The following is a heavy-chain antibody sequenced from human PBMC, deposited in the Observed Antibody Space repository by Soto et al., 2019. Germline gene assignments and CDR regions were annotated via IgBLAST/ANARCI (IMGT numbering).Heavy chain of an antibody. CDR1: GGTFSSYA. CDR2: IIPIVGTA. CDR3: ARVGESYCYH. V-gene: IGHV1-69*13. Sequence: SVKVSCKASGGTFSSYAISWVRQAPGQGLEWMGGIIPIVGTANYAQKFQGRVTITAEEXRSTAYMALSSLRSEDTAVYYCARVGESYCYHWGQGTLVIVSS. J-gene: IGHJ4*02.